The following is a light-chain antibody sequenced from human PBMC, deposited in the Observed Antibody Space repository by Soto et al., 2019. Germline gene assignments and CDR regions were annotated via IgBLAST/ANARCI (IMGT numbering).Light chain of an antibody. CDR2: DAT. CDR3: SSYTSSSTLV. V-gene: IGLV2-11*01. J-gene: IGLJ3*02. Sequence: QSALTQPRSVSGSPGQSVTISCTGASGNIGAYNFVSWYQLHPDKAPKVIIYDATKRPSGVPDRFSGSKSGNTASLTISGLQAEDEADYYCSSYTSSSTLVFGGGTKVTVL. CDR1: SGNIGAYNF.